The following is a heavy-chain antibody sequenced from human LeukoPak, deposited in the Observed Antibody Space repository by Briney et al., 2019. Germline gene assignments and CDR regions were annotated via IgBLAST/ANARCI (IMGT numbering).Heavy chain of an antibody. CDR3: ARGSIFGPVDV. CDR1: GFTFSSYS. Sequence: PGGSLRLSCAASGFTFSSYSMNWVRQAPGKGLEWVSCMSSVSGSIWYGDSVKGRFTTSRDNAKNSLYLQMNSLRAEDTAVYYCARGSIFGPVDVWGKGTTVTVSS. CDR2: MSSVSGSI. V-gene: IGHV3-21*01. D-gene: IGHD3-3*01. J-gene: IGHJ6*04.